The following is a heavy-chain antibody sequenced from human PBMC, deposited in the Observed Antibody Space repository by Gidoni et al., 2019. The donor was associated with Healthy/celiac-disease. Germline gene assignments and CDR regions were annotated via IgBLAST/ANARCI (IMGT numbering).Heavy chain of an antibody. CDR1: GGSISSSSYY. D-gene: IGHD2-15*01. J-gene: IGHJ4*02. CDR2: IYYRGST. CDR3: ARVVVVAARRLGFDY. Sequence: QLQLQESGPGLVKPSETLSLTCTVSGGSISSSSYYWGWIRQPPGKGLEWIGSIYYRGSTYYNPSLKSRVTISVDTSKNQFSLKLSSVTAADTAVYYCARVVVVAARRLGFDYWGQGTLVTVSS. V-gene: IGHV4-39*01.